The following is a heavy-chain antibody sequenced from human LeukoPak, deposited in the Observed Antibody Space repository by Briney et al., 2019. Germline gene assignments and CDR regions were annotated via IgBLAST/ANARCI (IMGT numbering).Heavy chain of an antibody. D-gene: IGHD5-18*01. CDR3: TRGLRGHSPVDY. J-gene: IGHJ4*02. Sequence: PSETLSLTCAVYGGSFSGYYWSWIRQPPGKGLEWIGEINHSGTTNYNPSLKSRVTISVDTSKKQFSLKLNSVTAADTAVYYCTRGLRGHSPVDYWGQGTLVTVSS. V-gene: IGHV4-34*01. CDR1: GGSFSGYY. CDR2: INHSGTT.